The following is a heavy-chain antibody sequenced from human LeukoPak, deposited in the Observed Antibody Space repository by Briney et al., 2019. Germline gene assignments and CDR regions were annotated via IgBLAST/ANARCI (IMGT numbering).Heavy chain of an antibody. D-gene: IGHD6-13*01. CDR1: GYTFTGYY. CDR2: INPNSGCT. Sequence: ASVKVSCKASGYTFTGYYMHWVRQAPGQGLEWMGWINPNSGCTNYAQKFQGRVTMTRDTSISTAYMELSRLRPDDTAVYYCARREAAAGTIAFDYWGQGTLVTVSS. J-gene: IGHJ4*02. CDR3: ARREAAAGTIAFDY. V-gene: IGHV1-2*02.